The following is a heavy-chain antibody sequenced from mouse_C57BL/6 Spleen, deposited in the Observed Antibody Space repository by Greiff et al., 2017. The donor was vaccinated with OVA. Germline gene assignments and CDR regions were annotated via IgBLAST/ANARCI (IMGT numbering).Heavy chain of an antibody. V-gene: IGHV3-6*01. Sequence: EVKLVESGPGLVKPSQSLSLTCSVTGYSITSGYYWNWIRQFTGNKLEWMGYISYDGSNNYNPSLKNRISITRDTSKNQFFLKLNSVTTEDTATYYCASLGFAYWGQWTLVTVSA. CDR1: GYSITSGYY. J-gene: IGHJ3*01. CDR2: ISYDGSN. CDR3: ASLGFAY.